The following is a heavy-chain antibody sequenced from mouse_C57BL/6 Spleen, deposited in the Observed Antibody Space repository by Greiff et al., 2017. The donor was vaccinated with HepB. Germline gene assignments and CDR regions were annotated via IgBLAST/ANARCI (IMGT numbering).Heavy chain of an antibody. CDR2: IYPGSGNT. CDR1: GYTFTDYY. CDR3: ARSREPYGNSLGY. J-gene: IGHJ4*01. V-gene: IGHV1-76*01. D-gene: IGHD2-1*01. Sequence: VQLQQSGAELVRPGASVKLSCKASGYTFTDYYINWVKQRPGQGLEWIARIYPGSGNTYYNEKFKGKATLTAEKSSSTAYMQLSSLTSEDSAVYFCARSREPYGNSLGYWGQGTSVTVSS.